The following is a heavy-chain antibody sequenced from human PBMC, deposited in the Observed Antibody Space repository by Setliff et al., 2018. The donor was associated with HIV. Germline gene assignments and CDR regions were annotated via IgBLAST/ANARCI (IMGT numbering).Heavy chain of an antibody. Sequence: GSGPTLVNPTEALTLTCTRSGFSGSTPGEGVGWSRQPPGKALEWLALIYWDDDKRYSPSLESRLTITKVTSKNQVVLTMTNMDPVDTATYYCAHLKATHGFLAWGQGTLVTVSS. D-gene: IGHD5-12*01. V-gene: IGHV2-5*02. CDR3: AHLKATHGFLA. CDR1: GFSGSTPGEG. J-gene: IGHJ5*02. CDR2: IYWDDDK.